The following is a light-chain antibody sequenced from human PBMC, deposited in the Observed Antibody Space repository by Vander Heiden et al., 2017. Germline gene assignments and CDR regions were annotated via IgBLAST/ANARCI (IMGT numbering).Light chain of an antibody. CDR3: QQFNSYPLT. Sequence: AVQLTQSPSSLSASVGDRVTITCRASQGISNSLAWYHQTPGKTPSLLIYSASTLAGVPSRFSGSGSGTYFSLTIINLQPEDFGTYYCQQFNSYPLTFGGGTNVEI. V-gene: IGKV1-13*02. J-gene: IGKJ4*01. CDR2: SAS. CDR1: QGISNS.